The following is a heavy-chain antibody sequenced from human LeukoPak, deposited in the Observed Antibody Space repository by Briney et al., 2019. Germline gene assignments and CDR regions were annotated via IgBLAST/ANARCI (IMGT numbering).Heavy chain of an antibody. CDR3: ARPDYGDYGHP. D-gene: IGHD4/OR15-4a*01. CDR2: IWYDGSNK. CDR1: GFTFRSYN. Sequence: GGSLRLSCAASGFTFRSYNMHWVRQAPGKGLEWVAVIWYDGSNKYYADSVKGRLTSSRDNSKNTLYLQMNSLRTDDPAVYYCARPDYGDYGHPWGQGTLVTVSS. J-gene: IGHJ5*02. V-gene: IGHV3-30-3*01.